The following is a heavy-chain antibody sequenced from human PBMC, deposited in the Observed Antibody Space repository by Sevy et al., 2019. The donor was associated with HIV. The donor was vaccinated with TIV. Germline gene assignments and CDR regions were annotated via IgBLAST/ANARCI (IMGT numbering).Heavy chain of an antibody. CDR1: GFTFRSYA. V-gene: IGHV3-23*01. CDR3: AKDYYDGSGYYPQGAFDI. Sequence: GGSLRLSCAASGFTFRSYAMNWVRQAPGKGLEWVSCISGSGGNTYYADSVKGRFTISRDNSKNTLYLQMNSLRAEDTAVYSCAKDYYDGSGYYPQGAFDIWRQGTMVTVSS. J-gene: IGHJ3*02. CDR2: ISGSGGNT. D-gene: IGHD3-22*01.